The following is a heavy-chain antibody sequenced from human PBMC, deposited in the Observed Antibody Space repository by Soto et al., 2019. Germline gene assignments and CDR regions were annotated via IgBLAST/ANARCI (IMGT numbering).Heavy chain of an antibody. CDR1: GFTFNTYS. J-gene: IGHJ4*02. Sequence: GVSLSLSCEASGFTFNTYSMHWVRQPPGKGLEWLAAIWYDGTQKYYADSVKGRFIISRDNSKKTLYLEMNSLRAEDTAVYYCARAGGTTVTGLWHFDSWGQGTLVTVSS. V-gene: IGHV3-33*01. D-gene: IGHD4-17*01. CDR2: IWYDGTQK. CDR3: ARAGGTTVTGLWHFDS.